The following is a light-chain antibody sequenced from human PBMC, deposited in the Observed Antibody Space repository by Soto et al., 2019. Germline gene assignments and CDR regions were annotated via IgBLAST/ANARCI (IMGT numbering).Light chain of an antibody. V-gene: IGKV1-27*01. J-gene: IGKJ1*01. CDR1: QGISNY. Sequence: DIPMTQSPSSLTASVGDRVTITCRASQGISNYLVWYQQKPGKVPKLLIYAASTLQSGVPSRFSGSGSGTDFTLTISSLQPEDVATYYCQKYSGAQWTFGQGTKVEIK. CDR2: AAS. CDR3: QKYSGAQWT.